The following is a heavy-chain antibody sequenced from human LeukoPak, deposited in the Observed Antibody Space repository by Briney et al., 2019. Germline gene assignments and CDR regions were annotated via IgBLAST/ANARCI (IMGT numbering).Heavy chain of an antibody. D-gene: IGHD2-2*01. CDR1: GGSISSYY. J-gene: IGHJ4*02. CDR3: ARQYCSSTSCYYFDY. Sequence: SETLSLTCTDSGGSISSYYWSWIRQPPGKGLEWIGYIYYSGSTNYNPSLKSRVTISVDTSKNQFSLKLSSVTAADTAVYYCARQYCSSTSCYYFDYWGQGTLVTVSS. CDR2: IYYSGST. V-gene: IGHV4-59*08.